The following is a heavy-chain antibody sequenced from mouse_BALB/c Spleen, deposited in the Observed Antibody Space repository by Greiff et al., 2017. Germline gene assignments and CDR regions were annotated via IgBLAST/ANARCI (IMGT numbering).Heavy chain of an antibody. CDR1: GFNIKDTY. J-gene: IGHJ2*01. CDR2: IDPANGNT. V-gene: IGHV14-3*02. CDR3: ADYYGSSYDY. D-gene: IGHD1-1*01. Sequence: EVKLVESGAELVKPGASVKLSCTASGFNIKDTYMHWVKQRPEQGLEWIGRIDPANGNTKYDPKFQGKATITADTSSNTAYLQLSSLTSEDTAVYYCADYYGSSYDYWGQGTTLTVSS.